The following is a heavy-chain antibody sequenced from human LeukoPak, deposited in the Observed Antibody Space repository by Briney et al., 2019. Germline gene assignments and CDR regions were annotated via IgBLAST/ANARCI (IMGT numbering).Heavy chain of an antibody. CDR2: ISSSSSYI. CDR3: ARDSAPNYYGSGSYRRPQDY. Sequence: GGSLRLSCAASGFTFSRYAMSWVRQAPGKGLEWVSSISSSSSYIYYADSVKGRFTISRDNAKNSLYLQMNSLRAEDTAVYYCARDSAPNYYGSGSYRRPQDYWGQGTLVTVSS. D-gene: IGHD3-10*01. V-gene: IGHV3-21*01. CDR1: GFTFSRYA. J-gene: IGHJ4*02.